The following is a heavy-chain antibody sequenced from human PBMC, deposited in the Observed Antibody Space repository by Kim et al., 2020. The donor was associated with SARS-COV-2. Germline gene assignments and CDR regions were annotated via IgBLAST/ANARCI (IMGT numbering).Heavy chain of an antibody. V-gene: IGHV1-3*01. CDR2: VNAANDET. D-gene: IGHD4-4*01. J-gene: IGHJ4*02. CDR3: ARDMNPTVYDY. Sequence: ASVKVSCKASGYTFNSYPIHWLRQAPGQRLEWMGRVNAANDETKYSQKFQGRVTITRDTSANTDYMDLRSLTFEDTAIYYCARDMNPTVYDYWGQGTLVTVSS. CDR1: GYTFNSYP.